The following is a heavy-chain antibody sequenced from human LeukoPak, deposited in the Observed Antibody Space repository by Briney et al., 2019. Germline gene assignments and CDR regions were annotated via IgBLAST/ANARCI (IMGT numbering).Heavy chain of an antibody. CDR2: IKSKTDGGTT. CDR3: TTDGTLTMVRGVIITMDY. D-gene: IGHD3-10*01. CDR1: GFTFSNAW. V-gene: IGHV3-15*01. Sequence: GGSLRLSCAASGFTFSNAWMSWVRQAPGKGLEWVGRIKSKTDGGTTDYAAPVKGRFTISRDDSKNTLYLQMNSLKTEDTAVYYCTTDGTLTMVRGVIITMDYWGQGTLVTVSS. J-gene: IGHJ4*02.